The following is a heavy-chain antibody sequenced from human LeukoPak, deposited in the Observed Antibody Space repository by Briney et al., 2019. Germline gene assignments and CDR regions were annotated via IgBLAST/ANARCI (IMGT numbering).Heavy chain of an antibody. Sequence: SETLSLTCTVSGGSISSSSYYWGWIRQPPGKGLEWIGSIYYSGSTYYNPSLKSRVTISVDTSKNQFSLKLSSVTAADTAVYYCARILARGRRITIFGVVMTAGDYWGQGTLVTVSS. CDR2: IYYSGST. CDR3: ARILARGRRITIFGVVMTAGDY. J-gene: IGHJ4*02. CDR1: GGSISSSSYY. D-gene: IGHD3-3*01. V-gene: IGHV4-39*07.